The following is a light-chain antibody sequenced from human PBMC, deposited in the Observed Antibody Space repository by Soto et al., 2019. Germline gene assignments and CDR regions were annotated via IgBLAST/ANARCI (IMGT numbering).Light chain of an antibody. CDR1: RSVSTSY. CDR2: YTS. Sequence: EIVLTHSPGTLSLSPGERATLSCRASRSVSTSYLAWYQQKPGQAPRLLISYTSNRATGIPDRFSGSGSGTDFTLTISRLEPEEFAVYYCQHYGGSSWTFGQGTKVEVK. V-gene: IGKV3-20*01. J-gene: IGKJ1*01. CDR3: QHYGGSSWT.